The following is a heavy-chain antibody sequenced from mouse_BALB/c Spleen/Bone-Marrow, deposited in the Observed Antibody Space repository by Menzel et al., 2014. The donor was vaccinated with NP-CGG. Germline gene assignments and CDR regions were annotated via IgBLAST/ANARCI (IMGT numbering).Heavy chain of an antibody. V-gene: IGHV1-64*01. CDR1: GDIFTSYY. CDR3: ARGRYDSDGWYFDV. CDR2: INPNSSGT. Sequence: QVQLQQSGAEMVKPGASVKLSCKASGDIFTSYYMHWVKQRPGQGLEWIGGINPNSSGTNFNEKFKSEATLTVDKSSSTAYMELSSLTSEDSAVYYCARGRYDSDGWYFDVWGAGTTVTVSS. D-gene: IGHD2-4*01. J-gene: IGHJ1*01.